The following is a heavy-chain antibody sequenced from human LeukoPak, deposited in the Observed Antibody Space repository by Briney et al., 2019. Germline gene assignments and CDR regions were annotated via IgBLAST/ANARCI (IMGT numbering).Heavy chain of an antibody. CDR3: ARDAVTMVRGVIIGAFDI. V-gene: IGHV3-21*01. D-gene: IGHD3-10*01. J-gene: IGHJ3*02. CDR1: GITFSSYS. Sequence: GGSLRLSCAASGITFSSYSMNWVRQAPGKGLEWVSSISSSSSYIYYADSVKGRFTISRDNAKNSLYLQMNSLRAEDTAVYYCARDAVTMVRGVIIGAFDIWGQGTMVTVSS. CDR2: ISSSSSYI.